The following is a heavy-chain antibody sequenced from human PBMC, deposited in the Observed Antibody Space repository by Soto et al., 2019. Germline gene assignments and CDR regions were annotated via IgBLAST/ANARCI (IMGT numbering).Heavy chain of an antibody. CDR3: ARVKASGVNFDY. J-gene: IGHJ4*02. CDR2: IYHSGST. D-gene: IGHD3-10*01. V-gene: IGHV4-30-2*01. Sequence: SETLSLTCAVSGGSISRGGDSWRWLRQPPGKGLEWIGDIYHSGSTNYNPSLKSRVTISVDKSKNQFSLKLSSVTAADTAVYYCARVKASGVNFDYWGQGTLVTVSS. CDR1: GGSISRGGDS.